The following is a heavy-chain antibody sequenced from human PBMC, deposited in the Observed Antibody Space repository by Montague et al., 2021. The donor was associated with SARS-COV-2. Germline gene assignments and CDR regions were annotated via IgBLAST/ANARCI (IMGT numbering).Heavy chain of an antibody. CDR2: INHSGTT. Sequence: SETLSLTCSVSGDSFSNYYWSWIRQPPGKGLEWIGYINHSGTTIYNPSLTSRVTISVDTSKNQVYLKLNSVTAADTAVYYCARHLRVSTVTSDMDPYAMDVWGQGTTVTVSS. CDR1: GDSFSNYY. CDR3: ARHLRVSTVTSDMDPYAMDV. V-gene: IGHV4-59*08. D-gene: IGHD2-8*01. J-gene: IGHJ6*02.